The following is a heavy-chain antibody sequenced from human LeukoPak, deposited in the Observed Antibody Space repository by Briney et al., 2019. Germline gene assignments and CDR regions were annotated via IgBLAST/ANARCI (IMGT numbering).Heavy chain of an antibody. CDR1: GFTFSNAW. V-gene: IGHV3-15*01. D-gene: IGHD3-10*01. CDR3: TTAALYYYGSGSYFYY. CDR2: IKSKTDGGTT. Sequence: PGGSLRLSCAASGFTFSNAWMSWVRQAPGEGLEWVGRIKSKTDGGTTDYAAPVKGRFTISRDDSKNTLYLQMNSLKTEDTAVYYCTTAALYYYGSGSYFYYWGQGTLVTVSS. J-gene: IGHJ4*02.